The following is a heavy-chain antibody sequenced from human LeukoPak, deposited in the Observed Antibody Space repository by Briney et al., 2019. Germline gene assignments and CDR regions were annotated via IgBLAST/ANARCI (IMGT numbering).Heavy chain of an antibody. CDR1: EGSISGHY. CDR3: ARGLGAAAQVDY. V-gene: IGHV4-59*11. D-gene: IGHD6-13*01. J-gene: IGHJ4*02. Sequence: SETLSLTCTVSEGSISGHYWSWIRQPPGKGLEWIGYIYYSGSTNYNPSLKSRVTISVDTSKNQFSLKLSSVTAADTAVYYCARGLGAAAQVDYWGQGTLVTVSS. CDR2: IYYSGST.